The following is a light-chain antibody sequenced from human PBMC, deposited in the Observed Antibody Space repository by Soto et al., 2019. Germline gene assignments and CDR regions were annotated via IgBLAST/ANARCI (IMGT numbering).Light chain of an antibody. J-gene: IGLJ2*01. CDR2: EAN. V-gene: IGLV2-8*01. CDR3: SSYGGSDDLDAV. CDR1: SSDVGGYNY. Sequence: QSALTQPPSASGSPGQSVTISCTGTSSDVGGYNYVSWYQQHPGKAPKVMIYEANKRPTGVPDRFSGCKSGNTASLTVSRLKADDEAAYNCSSYGGSDDLDAVFGGGTRSPS.